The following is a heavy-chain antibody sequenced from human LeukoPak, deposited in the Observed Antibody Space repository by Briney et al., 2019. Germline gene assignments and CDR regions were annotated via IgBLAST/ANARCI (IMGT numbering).Heavy chain of an antibody. V-gene: IGHV3-30-3*01. Sequence: PGGSLRLSCAASGFTFSSYAMHWVRQAPGKGLEWVTIISYDGGSKYYADSVKGRFTISRDNSKNTLYLQMNSLRAEDTAMYYCARDAGSGERVYWGQGTLVTVSS. J-gene: IGHJ4*02. CDR3: ARDAGSGERVY. CDR2: ISYDGGSK. CDR1: GFTFSSYA. D-gene: IGHD3-16*01.